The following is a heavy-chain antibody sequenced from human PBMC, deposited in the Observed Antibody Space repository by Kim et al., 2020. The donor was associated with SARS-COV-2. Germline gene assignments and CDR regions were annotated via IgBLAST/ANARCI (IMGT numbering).Heavy chain of an antibody. Sequence: GGSLRHSCAASGFTFSLYSMNWVRQAPGKGLEWVSYISGSSSTTKYADSVRGRFTISRDNNKNSLYLQINSLRVEDTAVYYCVRGHYCAFGICGQGSMVT. CDR1: GFTFSLYS. D-gene: IGHD2-15*01. CDR2: ISGSSSTT. J-gene: IGHJ3*02. CDR3: VRGHYCAFGI. V-gene: IGHV3-48*04.